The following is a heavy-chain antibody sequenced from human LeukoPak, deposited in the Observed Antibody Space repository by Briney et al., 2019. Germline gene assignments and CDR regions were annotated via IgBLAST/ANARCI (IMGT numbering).Heavy chain of an antibody. CDR3: GGNNFYHFQY. Sequence: SETLSLTCTVSGDSVSNSPYYWGWVRQPPGKGLEWIGAISYGGTTYSSPSLKSRVTMDLDKSRNRFSLKLTSVTATDTAVYYCGGNNFYHFQYWGQGALVTVSS. CDR1: GDSVSNSPYY. J-gene: IGHJ4*02. V-gene: IGHV4-39*01. CDR2: ISYGGTT. D-gene: IGHD5-24*01.